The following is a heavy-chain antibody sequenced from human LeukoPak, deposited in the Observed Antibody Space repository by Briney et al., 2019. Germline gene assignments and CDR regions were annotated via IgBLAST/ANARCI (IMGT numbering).Heavy chain of an antibody. CDR2: IYSDGTT. Sequence: GSLRLSCAASGFTFSSYEMNWVRQAPGRGLEWVSEIYSDGTTYYAASVKGRFGISRDNSKNTVDLQMNSLRAEDTAVYYCARDLREHGVFDIWGQGTMVTVSS. CDR3: ARDLREHGVFDI. CDR1: GFTFSSYE. J-gene: IGHJ3*02. V-gene: IGHV3-53*01. D-gene: IGHD1-26*01.